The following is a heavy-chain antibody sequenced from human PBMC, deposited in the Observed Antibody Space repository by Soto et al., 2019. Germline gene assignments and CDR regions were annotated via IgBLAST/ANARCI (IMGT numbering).Heavy chain of an antibody. CDR3: ARDGSGH. CDR2: IYTGGGT. Sequence: EVQLVESGGGLVQPGGSLRLSCAASGLTVSTNPMSWVRQAPGKGLEWVSVIYTGGGTHYADSVKGRCTSSRDNSKNTVNLQMNSLRPEDTAVYYCARDGSGHWGQGTLVTVSS. CDR1: GLTVSTNP. J-gene: IGHJ4*02. V-gene: IGHV3-66*01.